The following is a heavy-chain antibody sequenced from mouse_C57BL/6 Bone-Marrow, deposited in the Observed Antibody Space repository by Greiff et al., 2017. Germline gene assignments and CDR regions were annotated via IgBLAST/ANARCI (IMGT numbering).Heavy chain of an antibody. V-gene: IGHV5-6*01. J-gene: IGHJ2*01. D-gene: IGHD1-1*01. Sequence: EVQRVESGGDLVKPGGSLKLSCAASGFTFSSYGMSWVRQTPDKRLEWVATISSGGSYTYYPDSVKGRFTISRDNDKNTLYLQMTSLKSEDTAMYSCARRAPFTTVVASRYYFDYWGQGTTLTVSS. CDR3: ARRAPFTTVVASRYYFDY. CDR1: GFTFSSYG. CDR2: ISSGGSYT.